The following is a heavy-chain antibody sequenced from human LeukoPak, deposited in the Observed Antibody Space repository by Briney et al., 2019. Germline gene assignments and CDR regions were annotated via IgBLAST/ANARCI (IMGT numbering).Heavy chain of an antibody. CDR1: GYTFVSHG. CDR3: ARDYRDTAMDFYGMDV. J-gene: IGHJ6*02. V-gene: IGHV1-18*01. CDR2: ISAHNGRT. D-gene: IGHD5-18*01. Sequence: GSVTESCKASGYTFVSHGFTWVRQAPGQGLEWMGWISAHNGRTNYSQKFQGRVTMTTDTSTSTTYMELRSLRSDDTAVYFCARDYRDTAMDFYGMDVWGQGTLVAVPS.